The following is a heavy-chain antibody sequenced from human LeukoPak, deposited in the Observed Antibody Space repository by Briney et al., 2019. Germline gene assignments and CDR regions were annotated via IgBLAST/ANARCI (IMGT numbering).Heavy chain of an antibody. CDR3: AKDTAVRYRLINWFDP. CDR1: GFTFSSYG. J-gene: IGHJ5*02. Sequence: PGGSLRLSCAASGFTFSSYGMHWVRRAPGKGLEWVAVISYDGSNKYYADSVKGRFTISRDNSKNTLYLQMNSLRAEDTAVYYCAKDTAVRYRLINWFDPWGQGTLVTVSS. CDR2: ISYDGSNK. V-gene: IGHV3-30*18. D-gene: IGHD3-16*02.